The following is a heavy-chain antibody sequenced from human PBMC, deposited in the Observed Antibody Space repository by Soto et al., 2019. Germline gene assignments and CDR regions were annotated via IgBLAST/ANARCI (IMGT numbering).Heavy chain of an antibody. CDR2: IYYSGST. CDR3: ARDFNNSTRYGMDV. Sequence: QVQLQESGPGLVKPSQTLSLTCTVSGGSISSGGYYWSWIRQHPGKGLEWIGYIYYSGSTYYNPSLTSRVTISVDTAKNQFSLKLSSVTAADTAVYYCARDFNNSTRYGMDVWGQGTTVTVSS. V-gene: IGHV4-31*03. D-gene: IGHD4-4*01. CDR1: GGSISSGGYY. J-gene: IGHJ6*02.